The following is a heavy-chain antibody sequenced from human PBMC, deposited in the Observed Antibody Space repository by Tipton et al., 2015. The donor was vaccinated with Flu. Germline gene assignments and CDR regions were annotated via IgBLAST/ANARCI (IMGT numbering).Heavy chain of an antibody. CDR3: ARLSFYDVDLKNCYFED. Sequence: GLVKPSETLSLTCTVSGGSINGYYWSWIRQPPGKGLEWIGDMSYSENTYYNPSLKSRVVISVDTSKNHFALKLKSVTAADTAVYYCARLSFYDVDLKNCYFEDWGQGTLVTVS. D-gene: IGHD3-10*02. CDR2: MSYSENT. V-gene: IGHV4-59*04. J-gene: IGHJ4*02. CDR1: GGSINGYY.